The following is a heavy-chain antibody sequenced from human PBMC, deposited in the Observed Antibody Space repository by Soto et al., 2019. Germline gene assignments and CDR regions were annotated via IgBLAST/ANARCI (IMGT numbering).Heavy chain of an antibody. D-gene: IGHD3-9*01. V-gene: IGHV3-23*01. Sequence: GGSLRLSCAASGFTFSSYAMSWVRQAPGKGLEWVSAISGSGGSTYYADSVKGRFTISRDNSKNTLYLQMNSLRAEDTAVYYCAKDRYFDPNTVISRAFDYWGQGTLVTVS. CDR3: AKDRYFDPNTVISRAFDY. J-gene: IGHJ4*02. CDR2: ISGSGGST. CDR1: GFTFSSYA.